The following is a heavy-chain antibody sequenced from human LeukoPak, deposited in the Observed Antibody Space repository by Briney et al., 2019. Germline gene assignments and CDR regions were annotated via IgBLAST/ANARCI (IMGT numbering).Heavy chain of an antibody. CDR1: GFTFSSYG. J-gene: IGHJ4*02. Sequence: GRSLRLSCAASGFTFSSYGMHWVRQAPGKGLEWVAVIWYDGSNKYYADSVKGRFTISRDSSKNTLYLQMNSLRAEDTAVYYCAREVSSWSGFFDYWGQGTLVTVSS. V-gene: IGHV3-33*01. D-gene: IGHD6-13*01. CDR2: IWYDGSNK. CDR3: AREVSSWSGFFDY.